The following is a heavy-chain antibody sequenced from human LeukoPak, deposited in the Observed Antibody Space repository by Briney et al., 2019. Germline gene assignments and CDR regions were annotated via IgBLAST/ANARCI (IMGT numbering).Heavy chain of an antibody. D-gene: IGHD4-11*01. V-gene: IGHV3-23*01. CDR3: AKAGSVTTTLNWFDP. CDR2: ISNSGGRT. J-gene: IGHJ5*02. CDR1: GFTFSSYA. Sequence: GGSLRLSCAASGFTFSSYAMSWVRQAPGKGLEWVSSISNSGGRTFYTDSVKGRFTISRDNSKITLYLQMNSLRAEDTAVYYCAKAGSVTTTLNWFDPWGQGTLVTVSS.